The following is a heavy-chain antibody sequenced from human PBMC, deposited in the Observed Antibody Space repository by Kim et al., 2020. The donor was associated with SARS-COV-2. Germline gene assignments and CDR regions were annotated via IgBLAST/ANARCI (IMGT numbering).Heavy chain of an antibody. CDR3: ARGALGYCSGGSCSGLWFDP. V-gene: IGHV4-31*03. Sequence: SETLSLTCTVSGGSISSGGYYWSWIRQHPGKGLEWIGYIYYSGSTYYNPSLMSRVTISVDTSKNQFSLKLSSVTAADTAVYYCARGALGYCSGGSCSGLWFDPWGQGTLVTVSS. J-gene: IGHJ5*02. CDR2: IYYSGST. D-gene: IGHD2-15*01. CDR1: GGSISSGGYY.